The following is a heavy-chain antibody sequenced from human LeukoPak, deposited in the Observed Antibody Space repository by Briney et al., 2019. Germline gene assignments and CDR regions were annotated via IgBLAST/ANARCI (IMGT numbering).Heavy chain of an antibody. CDR1: GYTFTSYD. CDR2: MNPNSGNT. Sequence: ASVKVSCKASGYTFTSYDINWVRQATGQGLEWRGWMNPNSGNTGYAQKFQGRVTITRNTSISTAYMELSSLRSEDTAVYYCAARYYDSSGYYYFQHWGQGTLVTVSS. J-gene: IGHJ1*01. CDR3: AARYYDSSGYYYFQH. D-gene: IGHD3-22*01. V-gene: IGHV1-8*03.